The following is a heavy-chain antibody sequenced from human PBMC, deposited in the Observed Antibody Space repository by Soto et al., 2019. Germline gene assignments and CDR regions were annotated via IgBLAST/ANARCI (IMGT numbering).Heavy chain of an antibody. CDR2: INHTGGT. J-gene: IGHJ5*02. Sequence: SETLSLTCAVYGGSVNGYYWNWIRQPPGKGLEWIGEINHTGGTHYNPSLKSRVTVSVDTSKNQFSLRLSSVTAADTAIYHCATRITVFGLLIPPFDPWGQGTQVTVSS. D-gene: IGHD3-3*01. CDR1: GGSVNGYY. V-gene: IGHV4-34*01. CDR3: ATRITVFGLLIPPFDP.